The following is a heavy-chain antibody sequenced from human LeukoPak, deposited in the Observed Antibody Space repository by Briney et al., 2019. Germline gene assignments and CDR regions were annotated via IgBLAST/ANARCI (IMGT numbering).Heavy chain of an antibody. CDR2: IYYSGST. V-gene: IGHV4-59*01. CDR1: GGSISSYY. D-gene: IGHD4-17*01. J-gene: IGHJ6*02. Sequence: PSETLSLTCTVSGGSISSYYWSWIRQPPGKGLEWIGYIYYSGSTNYNPSLKSRVTISVDTSKNQFSLKLSSVTAADTAVYYCARDPGPYGDYDYYGMDVWGQGTTVTVSS. CDR3: ARDPGPYGDYDYYGMDV.